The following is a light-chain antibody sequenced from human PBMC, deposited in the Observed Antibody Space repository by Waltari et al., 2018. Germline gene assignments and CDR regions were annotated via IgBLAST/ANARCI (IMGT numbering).Light chain of an antibody. CDR1: QSIFYSSTNKNY. Sequence: DIVMTQPPDSLAVSLGERATINCKSSQSIFYSSTNKNYLAWYQQKPGQPPKLLIYWASTRESGVPDRFSGTGSGTDFTLTISSLQAGDVAVYYCQQFYSTPLTFGGGTKVEIK. CDR3: QQFYSTPLT. CDR2: WAS. V-gene: IGKV4-1*01. J-gene: IGKJ4*01.